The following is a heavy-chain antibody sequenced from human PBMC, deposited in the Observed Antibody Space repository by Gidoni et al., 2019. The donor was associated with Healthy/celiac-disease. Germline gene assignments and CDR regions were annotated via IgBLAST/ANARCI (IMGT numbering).Heavy chain of an antibody. D-gene: IGHD2-15*01. J-gene: IGHJ4*02. V-gene: IGHV3-73*01. CDR2: IRSKANSYAT. CDR3: TSPYCSGGSCYSGDSFDY. Sequence: LKLSCAASGFTFSGSAMHWVRQASGKGLEWVGRIRSKANSYATAYAASVKGRFTISRDDSKNTAYLQMNSLKTEDTAVYYCTSPYCSGGSCYSGDSFDYWGQGTLVTVSS. CDR1: GFTFSGSA.